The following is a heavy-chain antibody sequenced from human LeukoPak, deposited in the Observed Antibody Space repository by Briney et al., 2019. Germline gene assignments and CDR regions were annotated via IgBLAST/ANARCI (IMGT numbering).Heavy chain of an antibody. CDR1: GGSISSYY. V-gene: IGHV4-59*01. CDR3: ASSNSGSFQYGMDV. Sequence: SETLSLTCTVSGGSISSYYWSWIRQPPGEGLEWIGYIYYSGSTNYNPFLKSRVTISVDTSKNQFSLKLSSVTAADTAVYYCASSNSGSFQYGMDVWGQGTTVTVSS. CDR2: IYYSGST. J-gene: IGHJ6*02. D-gene: IGHD1-26*01.